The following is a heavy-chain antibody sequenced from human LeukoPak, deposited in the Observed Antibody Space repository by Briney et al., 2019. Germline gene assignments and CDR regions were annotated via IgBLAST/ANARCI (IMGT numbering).Heavy chain of an antibody. CDR2: INPNSGGT. J-gene: IGHJ4*02. CDR3: ARQLLWDLFRIAAAGRPSHFDY. CDR1: GYTFTGYY. V-gene: IGHV1-2*02. D-gene: IGHD6-13*01. Sequence: ASVKVSCKASGYTFTGYYMHWVRQAPGQGLEWMGWINPNSGGTNYAQKFQGRVTMTRDTSISTAYMELSRLRSDDTAVYYCARQLLWDLFRIAAAGRPSHFDYWGQGTLVTVSS.